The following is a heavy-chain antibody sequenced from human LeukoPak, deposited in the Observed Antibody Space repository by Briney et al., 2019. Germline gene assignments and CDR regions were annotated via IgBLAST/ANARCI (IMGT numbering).Heavy chain of an antibody. J-gene: IGHJ4*02. D-gene: IGHD6-19*01. Sequence: GGSLRLSCAASGFTFSTYSMIWVRQAPGKGLQWVSAISGSGGSTYYADSVKGRFTISRDNSKNTLYLQMNSLRAEDTAVYYCAKSGLSSGWYPYDNWGQGALVTVSS. CDR1: GFTFSTYS. V-gene: IGHV3-23*01. CDR2: ISGSGGST. CDR3: AKSGLSSGWYPYDN.